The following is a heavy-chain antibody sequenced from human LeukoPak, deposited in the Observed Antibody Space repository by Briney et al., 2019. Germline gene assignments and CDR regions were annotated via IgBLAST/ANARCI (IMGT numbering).Heavy chain of an antibody. V-gene: IGHV1-18*01. CDR1: GYTCTNYG. Sequence: GASVEVSCKASGYTCTNYGFSWVRQAPGQGLEWMGWISADNGNTKYAQKLQGRVTMTTDTSTSTGYMELRSLRSDDTAFYYCARDTPQYNNGWYYFDHWGQGTLVTVSS. CDR2: ISADNGNT. CDR3: ARDTPQYNNGWYYFDH. D-gene: IGHD6-19*01. J-gene: IGHJ4*02.